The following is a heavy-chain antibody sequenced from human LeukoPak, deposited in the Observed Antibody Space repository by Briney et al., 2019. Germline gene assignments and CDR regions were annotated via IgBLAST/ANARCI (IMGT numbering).Heavy chain of an antibody. D-gene: IGHD2-2*03. CDR3: ARDFGYCSSTSCPTSDY. V-gene: IGHV1-46*01. CDR1: GYTFTSYY. J-gene: IGHJ4*02. Sequence: GASVKVSCKASGYTFTSYYMHWVRQAPGQGLEWMGIINPSGGSTSYAQKFQGRVTMTRDMSTSTVYMELSSLRSEDTAVYYCARDFGYCSSTSCPTSDYWGQGTLVTVSS. CDR2: INPSGGST.